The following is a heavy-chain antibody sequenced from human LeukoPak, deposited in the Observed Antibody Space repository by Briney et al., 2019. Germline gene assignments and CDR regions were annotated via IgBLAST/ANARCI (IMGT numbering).Heavy chain of an antibody. D-gene: IGHD3-10*01. J-gene: IGHJ6*03. Sequence: GGSLRLSCAASGFTVSSNYMTWVRQAPGKGLEWVSIIYSGGSTYYADSVKGRFTISRDNSKNTVYLQMNSLRAEDTAVYYCASGRYCSGFYMDVWGKGTTVTVSS. CDR1: GFTVSSNY. CDR2: IYSGGST. CDR3: ASGRYCSGFYMDV. V-gene: IGHV3-66*02.